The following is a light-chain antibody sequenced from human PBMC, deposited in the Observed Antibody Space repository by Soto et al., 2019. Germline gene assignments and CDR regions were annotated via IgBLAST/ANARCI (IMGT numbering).Light chain of an antibody. CDR2: AAS. V-gene: IGKV1-39*01. CDR1: QSISSY. CDR3: QQSYSTPCT. J-gene: IGKJ2*02. Sequence: DLQMTQSPSSLSASVGDRVTITCRASQSISSYLNWYQQKPGKAPKLLIYAASSLQSGVPSRFSGSGSGTNFTITISSLQPEDFATYYGQQSYSTPCTFGQGTKLEIK.